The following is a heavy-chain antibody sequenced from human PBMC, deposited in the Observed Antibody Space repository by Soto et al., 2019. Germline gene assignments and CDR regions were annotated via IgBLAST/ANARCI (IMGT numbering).Heavy chain of an antibody. V-gene: IGHV4-59*11. D-gene: IGHD3-10*01. CDR1: GGSISSHY. CDR2: IYNSGST. Sequence: SEPLSLTCTVSGGSISSHYWSWIRQSPGKGLEWIGYIYNSGSTKYNPSLKSRVTISVDTSKNHFSLKVSPVTAADTAVYYCARGQSNYYGYYFDYWGQGTPVTVSS. J-gene: IGHJ4*02. CDR3: ARGQSNYYGYYFDY.